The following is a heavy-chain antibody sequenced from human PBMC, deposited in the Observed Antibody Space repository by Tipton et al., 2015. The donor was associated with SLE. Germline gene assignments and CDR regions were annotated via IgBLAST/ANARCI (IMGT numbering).Heavy chain of an antibody. V-gene: IGHV4-39*07. CDR2: IYYSGRT. Sequence: LRLSCTVSGGSISRSSHYWGWIRQPPGKGLEWIGSIYYSGRTYYNSSLKSRVTISVDTSKNQFSLKLSSVTDADTAVYYCAREGQSQGWFDPWGQGTLVTVSS. J-gene: IGHJ5*02. CDR3: AREGQSQGWFDP. CDR1: GGSISRSSHY. D-gene: IGHD4-11*01.